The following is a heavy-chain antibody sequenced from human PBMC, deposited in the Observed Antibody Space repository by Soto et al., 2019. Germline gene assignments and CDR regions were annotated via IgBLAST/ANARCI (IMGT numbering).Heavy chain of an antibody. CDR2: ISFAGTNK. V-gene: IGHV3-30-3*01. CDR3: AREGSAVGYYGLDV. J-gene: IGHJ4*02. CDR1: GFTFPNYV. Sequence: QVQLVESGGGVVQPGRSLRLSCAASGFTFPNYVMHWVRQAPGKGLEWVAVISFAGTNKYYPDSVKGRFTISRDNSKNTLSLEMHSLTTEDTAIYYCAREGSAVGYYGLDVWGQGTLVTVSS. D-gene: IGHD3-3*01.